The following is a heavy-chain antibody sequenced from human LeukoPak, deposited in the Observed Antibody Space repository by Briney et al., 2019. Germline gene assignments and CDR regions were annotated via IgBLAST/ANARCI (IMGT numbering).Heavy chain of an antibody. CDR3: ARGESGFDY. CDR1: GGSISSGGYY. V-gene: IGHV4-30-4*01. Sequence: SETLSITCTVAGGSISSGGYYWSWIRQPPGKGLEWIGYIYYGGSTYYNPSLKSRVTISVDTSKNQFSLTLSSVTAADPAVYYCARGESGFDYWGQGTLVTVSS. CDR2: IYYGGST. J-gene: IGHJ4*02. D-gene: IGHD2/OR15-2a*01.